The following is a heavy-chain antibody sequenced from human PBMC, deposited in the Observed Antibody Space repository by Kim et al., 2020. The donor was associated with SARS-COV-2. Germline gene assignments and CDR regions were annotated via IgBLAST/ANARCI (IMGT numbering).Heavy chain of an antibody. Sequence: ASVKVSCKASGYTFTSYAMHWVRQAPGQRLEWMGWINAGNGNTKYSQKFQGRVTITRDTSASTAYMELSSLRSEDTAVYYCARDLVSIVVGNYFDYWGQGTLVTVSS. CDR2: INAGNGNT. CDR3: ARDLVSIVVGNYFDY. V-gene: IGHV1-3*01. J-gene: IGHJ4*02. CDR1: GYTFTSYA. D-gene: IGHD2-21*01.